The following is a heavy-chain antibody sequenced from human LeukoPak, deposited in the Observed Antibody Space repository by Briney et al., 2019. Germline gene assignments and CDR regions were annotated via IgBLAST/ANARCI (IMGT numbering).Heavy chain of an antibody. V-gene: IGHV1-2*02. CDR3: ARVGGRGYDFWSGEDAFDI. Sequence: ASVKVSCKASGYTFTGYYMHWVRQAPGQGLEWMGWINPNSGGTNYAQKLQGRVTMTTDTSTSTAYMELRSLRSDDTAVYYCARVGGRGYDFWSGEDAFDIWGQGTMVTVSS. J-gene: IGHJ3*02. CDR2: INPNSGGT. CDR1: GYTFTGYY. D-gene: IGHD3-3*01.